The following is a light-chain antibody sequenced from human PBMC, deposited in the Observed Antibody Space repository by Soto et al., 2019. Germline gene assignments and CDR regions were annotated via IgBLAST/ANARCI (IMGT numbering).Light chain of an antibody. V-gene: IGKV1-5*03. CDR2: KAS. J-gene: IGKJ2*01. CDR3: QQYNSYPYT. Sequence: DVQMTQSPSTLSASVGDRVTITCRASQSISSWLAWYQQKPGKAPKLLIYKASSLESGVPSRFSGSGSGTEFTLTISSLQPDDFATYYCQQYNSYPYTFGQGTKLEIK. CDR1: QSISSW.